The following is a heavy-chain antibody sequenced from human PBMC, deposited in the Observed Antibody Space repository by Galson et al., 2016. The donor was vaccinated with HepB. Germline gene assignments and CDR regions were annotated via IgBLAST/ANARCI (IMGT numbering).Heavy chain of an antibody. CDR2: IYWDDDK. Sequence: PALVKPTQTLTLTCTFSGFSLSTSGVGVGWIRQPPGKALEWLALIYWDDDKRYRPSLKSRLTITKDTSKNQVVLSVTDMDPVDTATYYCAHSLYYYGSGSDSFDLWGRGTLVTVSS. V-gene: IGHV2-5*02. CDR3: AHSLYYYGSGSDSFDL. D-gene: IGHD3-10*01. CDR1: GFSLSTSGVG. J-gene: IGHJ2*01.